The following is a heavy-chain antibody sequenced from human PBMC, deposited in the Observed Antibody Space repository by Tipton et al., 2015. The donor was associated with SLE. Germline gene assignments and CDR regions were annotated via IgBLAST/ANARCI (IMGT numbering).Heavy chain of an antibody. Sequence: LSLTCAVYGGSFSGYYWSWIRQPPGKGLEWIGEINHSGSTNYNPSLKSRVTISVDTSNNQFSLKLSSVTAADTAVYYCARHDYDTYYFEYWGQGTLVTVFS. CDR3: ARHDYDTYYFEY. J-gene: IGHJ4*02. CDR1: GGSFSGYY. V-gene: IGHV4-34*01. CDR2: INHSGST. D-gene: IGHD3-16*01.